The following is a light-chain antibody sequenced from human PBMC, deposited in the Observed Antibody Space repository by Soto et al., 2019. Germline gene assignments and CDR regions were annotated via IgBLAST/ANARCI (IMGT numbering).Light chain of an antibody. CDR2: DVS. CDR1: ISDIGGYNY. Sequence: QSALTQPASVSGSPGQSITISCTGTISDIGGYNYVSWYQQHPGKAPKLMIYDVSKRPSGVSDCFSGSKSGNTASLTISGLQAEDEADYYCNSYTSSSTHVFGTGTKLTVL. J-gene: IGLJ1*01. CDR3: NSYTSSSTHV. V-gene: IGLV2-14*01.